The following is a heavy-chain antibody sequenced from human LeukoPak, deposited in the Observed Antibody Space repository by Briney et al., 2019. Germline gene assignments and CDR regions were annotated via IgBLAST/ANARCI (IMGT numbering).Heavy chain of an antibody. J-gene: IGHJ4*02. CDR1: GFSFSSYW. D-gene: IGHD6-13*01. CDR2: IKQDGSEK. CDR3: ASSSSWYKFDY. Sequence: GGSLRLSCAASGFSFSSYWMSWVRQAPGKGLEWVANIKQDGSEKYYVDSVKGRFIISRDNAKNSLYLQMNSLRVEDTAVYYCASSSSWYKFDYWGQGTLVTVSS. V-gene: IGHV3-7*01.